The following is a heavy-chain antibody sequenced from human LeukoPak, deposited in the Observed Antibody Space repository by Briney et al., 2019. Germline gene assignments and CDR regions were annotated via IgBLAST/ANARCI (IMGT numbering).Heavy chain of an antibody. CDR3: AREGYANWFDP. V-gene: IGHV3-33*01. CDR2: IWYDGSNK. Sequence: PGGSLRLSCAASGFTFSSYGMHWVRQAPGKGLEWVAVIWYDGSNKYYADSVKGRFTISRDNSKNTLYLQMNSLRAEDTAVYYCAREGYANWFDPWGQGTLVTVSS. CDR1: GFTFSSYG. J-gene: IGHJ5*02. D-gene: IGHD5-12*01.